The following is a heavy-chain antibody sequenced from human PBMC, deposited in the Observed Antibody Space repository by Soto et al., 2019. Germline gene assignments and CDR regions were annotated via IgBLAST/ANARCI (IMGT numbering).Heavy chain of an antibody. D-gene: IGHD5-18*01. CDR3: LGGSGYSYGSLDY. CDR2: IYYSGST. V-gene: IGHV4-39*01. Sequence: QLQLHESGPGLVKPSETLSLTCTVSGGSISSSSYYWGWIRQPPGKGLEWIGSIYYSGSTYYNPSLKSPVTITVDTSKNRFSLPLGSVTAAGTAVYARLGGSGYSYGSLDYWCQGTRVTVSS. CDR1: GGSISSSSYY. J-gene: IGHJ4*02.